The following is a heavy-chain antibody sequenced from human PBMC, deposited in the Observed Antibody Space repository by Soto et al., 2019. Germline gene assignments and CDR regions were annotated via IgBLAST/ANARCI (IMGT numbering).Heavy chain of an antibody. CDR2: IRGSCDA. Sequence: EVQLLESGGGLIQPGGSMRLSCAASGFTFGNYDMSWVRQAPGEVLEWVSGIRGSCDAYYAGSFQGSFTFSRNNSENTVYLQMNSLIAEDTAVYYCATISWSGGRFGGYWGQGTLVTVSS. J-gene: IGHJ4*02. D-gene: IGHD3-10*01. V-gene: IGHV3-23*01. CDR3: ATISWSGGRFGGY. CDR1: GFTFGNYD.